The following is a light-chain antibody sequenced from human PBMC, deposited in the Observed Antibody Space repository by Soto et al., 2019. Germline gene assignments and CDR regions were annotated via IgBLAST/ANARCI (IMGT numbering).Light chain of an antibody. J-gene: IGKJ5*01. V-gene: IGKV4-1*01. CDR2: WAS. CDR1: QSVLYTSNNKNY. Sequence: DIVMTHSPDSLAVSLGERATINCKSSQSVLYTSNNKNYLAWYQQKPGQPPKLLIYWASTRESGVPERFSGSGSGTDFTLTISSLQAEDVAVYYCHQYYTTPSIPFGQGARLANK. CDR3: HQYYTTPSIP.